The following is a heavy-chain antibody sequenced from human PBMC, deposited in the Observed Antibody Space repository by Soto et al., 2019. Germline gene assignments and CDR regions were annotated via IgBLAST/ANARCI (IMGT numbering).Heavy chain of an antibody. CDR3: ARSSSWTRGWYGMDG. Sequence: EVHLVQSGGGLVEPGGPLRLSCAASGFTFNTYWMHWVRQVPGKGLVWISRLNSDGRSTSYVDSVKGRFTISRDNAKNTLFLQMNSLRAEDTAVYYCARSSSWTRGWYGMDGWGQGTLVTVSS. CDR2: LNSDGRST. CDR1: GFTFNTYW. V-gene: IGHV3-74*01. J-gene: IGHJ4*02. D-gene: IGHD6-19*01.